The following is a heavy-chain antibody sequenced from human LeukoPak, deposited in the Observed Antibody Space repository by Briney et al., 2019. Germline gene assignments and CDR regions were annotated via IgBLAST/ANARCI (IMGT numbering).Heavy chain of an antibody. Sequence: SVKVSCKASGGTFSSYAISWVRQAPGQGLEWMGRIIPILGIANYAQKFQGRVTITADKSTSTAYMELSSLRSEDTAVYYCARDWGITMVRGIWFDPWGQGTLATVSS. CDR2: IIPILGIA. CDR3: ARDWGITMVRGIWFDP. V-gene: IGHV1-69*04. CDR1: GGTFSSYA. D-gene: IGHD3-10*01. J-gene: IGHJ5*02.